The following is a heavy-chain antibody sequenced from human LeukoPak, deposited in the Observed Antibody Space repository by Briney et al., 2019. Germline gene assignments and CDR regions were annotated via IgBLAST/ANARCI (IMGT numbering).Heavy chain of an antibody. J-gene: IGHJ4*02. CDR2: IGASGGST. D-gene: IGHD3-3*01. CDR3: AKERAITIFGGFDY. CDR1: GFTFSSYA. V-gene: IGHV3-23*01. Sequence: GGSLRLSCATSGFTFSSYAMSWVRQAPGKGLEWVSGIGASGGSTYYADSVKGRFTISRDNSKNTLYLQMNSLRAEDTAVYYCAKERAITIFGGFDYWGQGTLVTVFS.